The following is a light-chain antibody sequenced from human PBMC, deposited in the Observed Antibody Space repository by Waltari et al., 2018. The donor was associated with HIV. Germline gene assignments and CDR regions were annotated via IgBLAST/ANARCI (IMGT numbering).Light chain of an antibody. CDR1: SSDVGGYNL. CDR2: EVS. V-gene: IGLV2-14*02. Sequence: QSALTQPASVSGSPGQSITISCTGTSSDVGGYNLLSWYQQHPGKAPKLIIFEVSNRPSGIPNRFSGSKSGSTASLTISGLQAEDEAYYFCTSYISSATPVFGGGTKVTVL. J-gene: IGLJ3*02. CDR3: TSYISSATPV.